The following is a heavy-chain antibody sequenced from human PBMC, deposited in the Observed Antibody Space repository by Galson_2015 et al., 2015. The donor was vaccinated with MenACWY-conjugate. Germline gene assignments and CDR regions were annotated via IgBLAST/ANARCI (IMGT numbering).Heavy chain of an antibody. V-gene: IGHV3-30*02. CDR1: GFTFSSYG. Sequence: SLRLSCAASGFTFSSYGMHWVRQAPGKGLEWVAFIRYDGSNKYYADSVKGRFTISRDNSKNTLYLRMNSLRAEDTAVYYCAKDQKQWLARAQYFQHWGQGTLVTVSS. CDR2: IRYDGSNK. D-gene: IGHD6-19*01. CDR3: AKDQKQWLARAQYFQH. J-gene: IGHJ1*01.